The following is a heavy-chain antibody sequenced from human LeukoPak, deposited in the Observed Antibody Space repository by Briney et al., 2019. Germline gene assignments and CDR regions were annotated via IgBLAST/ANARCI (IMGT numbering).Heavy chain of an antibody. CDR3: ARGITIFGAVTRPDY. CDR2: IWYDGSNK. CDR1: GFTFSSYG. V-gene: IGHV3-33*01. J-gene: IGHJ4*02. Sequence: GGSLRLSCAASGFTFSSYGMHWVRQAPGKGLEWVAVIWYDGSNKYYADSVKGRFTISRDNSKNTLYLQMNSLRAEDTAVYSCARGITIFGAVTRPDYWGQGTLVTVSS. D-gene: IGHD3-3*01.